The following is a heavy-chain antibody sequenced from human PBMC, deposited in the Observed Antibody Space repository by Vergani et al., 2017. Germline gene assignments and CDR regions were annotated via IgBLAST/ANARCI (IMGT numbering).Heavy chain of an antibody. CDR3: ARDVWSCSSTSCYDGYYYYYYMDV. CDR2: INPSGGST. CDR1: GYTFTSYY. V-gene: IGHV1-46*01. D-gene: IGHD2-2*01. J-gene: IGHJ6*03. Sequence: QVQLVQSGAEVKKPGASVKVSCKASGYTFTSYYMHWVRQAPGQGLEWMGIINPSGGSTSYAQKFQGRVTMTRDTSTSTVYMELSSLRSEDTAVYYCARDVWSCSSTSCYDGYYYYYYMDVWGKGTTVTVSS.